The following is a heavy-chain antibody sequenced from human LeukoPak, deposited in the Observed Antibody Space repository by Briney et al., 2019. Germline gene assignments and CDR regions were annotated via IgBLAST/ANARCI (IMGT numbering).Heavy chain of an antibody. V-gene: IGHV3-30*03. CDR2: ISYDGSNK. D-gene: IGHD2-15*01. CDR3: ARTYGSGSLDY. Sequence: GGSLRLSCAASGFSFSRYGMHWVRQAPGKGLEWVAVISYDGSNKYYADAVKGRFTISRDNSKNSIYLQMNGLTAEDTAVYYCARTYGSGSLDYGGQGTLVTVSS. CDR1: GFSFSRYG. J-gene: IGHJ4*02.